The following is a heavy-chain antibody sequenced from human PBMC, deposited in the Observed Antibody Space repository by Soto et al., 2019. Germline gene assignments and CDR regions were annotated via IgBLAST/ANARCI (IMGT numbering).Heavy chain of an antibody. CDR3: AISRRIAARPRAFDI. CDR1: GYSFTSYW. Sequence: GESLKISCKGSGYSFTSYWIDWVRQMPGKGLEWMGIIYPGDSDTRYSPSFQGQVTISADKSISTAYLQWSSLKASDTAMYYCAISRRIAARPRAFDIWGQGTMVTVSS. J-gene: IGHJ3*02. D-gene: IGHD6-6*01. V-gene: IGHV5-51*01. CDR2: IYPGDSDT.